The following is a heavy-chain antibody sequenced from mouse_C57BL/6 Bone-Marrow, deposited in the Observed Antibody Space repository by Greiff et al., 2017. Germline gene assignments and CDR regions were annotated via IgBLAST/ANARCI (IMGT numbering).Heavy chain of an antibody. V-gene: IGHV1-64*01. D-gene: IGHD2-5*01. CDR2: IHPNSGST. Sequence: QVQLQQPGAELVKPGASVKLSCKASGYTFTSYWMHWVKQRPGQGLEWIGMIHPNSGSTNYNEKFKSKATLTVDKSSSTAYMQLSSLTSEDSAVYYCARRRAYYSNYLYYFDYWGQGTTRTVSS. CDR1: GYTFTSYW. J-gene: IGHJ2*01. CDR3: ARRRAYYSNYLYYFDY.